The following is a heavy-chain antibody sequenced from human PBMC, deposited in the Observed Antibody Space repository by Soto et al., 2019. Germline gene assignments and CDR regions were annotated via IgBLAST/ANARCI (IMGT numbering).Heavy chain of an antibody. V-gene: IGHV3-7*01. CDR2: IKQDGSEK. D-gene: IGHD2-15*01. CDR3: AREHGRCSGGSCYSYYYYYGMDV. J-gene: IGHJ6*02. Sequence: GGSLRLSCAASGFTFSSYWMSWVRQAPGKGLEWVANIKQDGSEKYYVDSVKGRFTISRDNAKNSLYLQMNSLRAEDTAVYYCAREHGRCSGGSCYSYYYYYGMDVWGQGTTVTVSS. CDR1: GFTFSSYW.